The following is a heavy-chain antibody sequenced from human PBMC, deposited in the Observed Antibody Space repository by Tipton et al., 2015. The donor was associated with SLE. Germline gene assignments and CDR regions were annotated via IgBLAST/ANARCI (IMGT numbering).Heavy chain of an antibody. D-gene: IGHD3-10*01. CDR2: IYYSGST. Sequence: TLSLTCTVSGASISSGSYYWSWIRQPPGKGLEWIGYIYYSGSTNYNPSLKSRVTISVDTSKNQFSLKLSSVTAADTAVYYCARDRRDLWRFGAHFDPWGQGTLVTVSS. J-gene: IGHJ5*02. CDR1: GASISSGSYY. V-gene: IGHV4-61*01. CDR3: ARDRRDLWRFGAHFDP.